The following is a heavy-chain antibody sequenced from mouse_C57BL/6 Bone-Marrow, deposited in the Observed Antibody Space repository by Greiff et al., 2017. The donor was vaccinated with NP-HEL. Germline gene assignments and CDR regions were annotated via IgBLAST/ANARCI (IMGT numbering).Heavy chain of an antibody. Sequence: QVQLQQSGAELVRPGTSVKMSCKASGYTFTNYWIGWAKQRPGHGLEWIGDIYPGGGYTNYNEKFKGKATLTADKSSSTAYMHLSSLTSEDSAVYYCARRLLAGFFDYWGQGTTLTVSS. CDR1: GYTFTNYW. CDR2: IYPGGGYT. CDR3: ARRLLAGFFDY. J-gene: IGHJ2*01. D-gene: IGHD1-1*01. V-gene: IGHV1-63*01.